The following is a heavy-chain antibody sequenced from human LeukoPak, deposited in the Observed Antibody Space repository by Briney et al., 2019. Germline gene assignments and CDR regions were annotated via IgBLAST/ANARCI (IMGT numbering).Heavy chain of an antibody. D-gene: IGHD3-22*01. CDR3: ANLPPYYYDGSGSYV. V-gene: IGHV4-4*07. Sequence: PSETLSLTCTVSGGSVSDYYWSWIRQTAGKELEWIGRVYTGGSTNYNPSLKGRVTMSLDESKNEVFLKLFSVTAADTAVYFCANLPPYYYDGSGSYVWGQGTLVAVSS. CDR2: VYTGGST. J-gene: IGHJ4*02. CDR1: GGSVSDYY.